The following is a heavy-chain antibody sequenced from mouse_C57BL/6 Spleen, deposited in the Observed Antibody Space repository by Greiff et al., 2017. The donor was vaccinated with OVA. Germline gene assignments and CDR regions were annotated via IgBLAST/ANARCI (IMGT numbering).Heavy chain of an antibody. CDR2: IYPGDGDT. Sequence: QVQLKESGAELVKPGASVKISCKASGYAFSSYWMNWVKQRPGKGLEWIGQIYPGDGDTNSNGKFKGKATLTADKSSSTAYMQLSSLTSEDSAVYFCARGIYDGYFDYWGQGTTLTVSA. D-gene: IGHD2-3*01. CDR1: GYAFSSYW. J-gene: IGHJ2*01. V-gene: IGHV1-80*01. CDR3: ARGIYDGYFDY.